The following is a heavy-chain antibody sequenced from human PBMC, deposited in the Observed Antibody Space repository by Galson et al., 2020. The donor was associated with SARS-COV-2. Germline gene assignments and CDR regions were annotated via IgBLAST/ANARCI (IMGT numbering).Heavy chain of an antibody. CDR2: INHSGST. CDR3: ARTLTTVTTTSYYYYYYGMDV. CDR1: GGSFSGCY. V-gene: IGHV4-34*01. J-gene: IGHJ6*02. Sequence: SETLSLTCAVYGGSFSGCYWSWIRQPPGKGLEWIGEINHSGSTNYNPSLKSRVTISVDTSKNQFSLKLSSVTAADTAVYYCARTLTTVTTTSYYYYYYGMDVWGQGTTVTVSS. D-gene: IGHD4-17*01.